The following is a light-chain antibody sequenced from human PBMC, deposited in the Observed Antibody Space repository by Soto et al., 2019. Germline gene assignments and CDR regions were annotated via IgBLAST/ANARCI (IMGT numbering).Light chain of an antibody. Sequence: QLVLTQPPSASGTPGQRVTISCSGSSSNIGSKTVNWYQQLPGTAPKLLIYSNNQRPSGVPDRFSGSKSGTSASLAISGLQSEDEADYYCAACDDSLNGYVFGTGTKLTVL. CDR2: SNN. J-gene: IGLJ1*01. V-gene: IGLV1-44*01. CDR3: AACDDSLNGYV. CDR1: SSNIGSKT.